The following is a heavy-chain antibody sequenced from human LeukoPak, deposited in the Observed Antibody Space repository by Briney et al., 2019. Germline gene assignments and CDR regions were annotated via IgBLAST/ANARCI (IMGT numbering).Heavy chain of an antibody. CDR3: ARDYYDSSGYYYGAFDI. Sequence: ASVKVSCKASGYTFTSYGISWVRQAPGQGLEWMGWINTYNGNTNYAQKLQGRVTMTTDTSTNTAYMELRSLRSDDTAVYYCARDYYDSSGYYYGAFDIWGQGTMVTVSS. CDR2: INTYNGNT. J-gene: IGHJ3*02. CDR1: GYTFTSYG. V-gene: IGHV1-18*01. D-gene: IGHD3-22*01.